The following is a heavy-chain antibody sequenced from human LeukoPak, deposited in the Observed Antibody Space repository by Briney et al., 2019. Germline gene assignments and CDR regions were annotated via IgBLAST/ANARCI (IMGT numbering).Heavy chain of an antibody. CDR3: ARARGNTYGYFEY. D-gene: IGHD5-18*01. CDR2: INGDASST. Sequence: GGSLRLSCAASGLTLSGYWMHWVRQAPGKGLVWVSRINGDASSTSYADSVKGRFAISRDNAKSTLYLQMNSLRVEDTAVYYCARARGNTYGYFEYWGQGTLVTVSS. V-gene: IGHV3-74*01. CDR1: GLTLSGYW. J-gene: IGHJ4*02.